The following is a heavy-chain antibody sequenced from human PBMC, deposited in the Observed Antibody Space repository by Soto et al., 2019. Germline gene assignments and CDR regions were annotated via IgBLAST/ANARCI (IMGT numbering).Heavy chain of an antibody. CDR3: AGRGYYYYGMDV. CDR2: MNPNSGNT. J-gene: IGHJ6*02. D-gene: IGHD1-26*01. V-gene: IGHV1-8*01. Sequence: QVQLVQSGAEVKKPGASVKVSCKASGYTFTSYDINWVRQATGQGLEWMGWMNPNSGNTGYAQKFQGKVTMTRNTSISTAYMELSSLRSEDTAVYYCAGRGYYYYGMDVWGQGTTVTVSS. CDR1: GYTFTSYD.